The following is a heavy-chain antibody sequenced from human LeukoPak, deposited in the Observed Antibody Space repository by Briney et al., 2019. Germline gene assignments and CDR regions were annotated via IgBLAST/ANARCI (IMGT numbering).Heavy chain of an antibody. J-gene: IGHJ4*02. V-gene: IGHV4-34*01. CDR1: GGSFSGYY. Sequence: MPSETLSLTCAVYGGSFSGYYWSWIRQPPGKGLEWIGEINHSGSTNYNPSLKSRVTISVDTSKNQFSLKLSSVTAADTAVYYCARDHGYLRYWGQGTLVTVSS. CDR3: ARDHGYLRY. D-gene: IGHD5-18*01. CDR2: INHSGST.